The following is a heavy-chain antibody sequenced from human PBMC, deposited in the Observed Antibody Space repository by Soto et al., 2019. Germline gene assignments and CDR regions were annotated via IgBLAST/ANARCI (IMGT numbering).Heavy chain of an antibody. D-gene: IGHD3-22*01. CDR3: ARHEYVSSSYDLLDV. V-gene: IGHV4-39*01. CDR1: AGSVTNINYF. CDR2: IYYTGTT. J-gene: IGHJ3*01. Sequence: SETLSLPCSVAAGSVTNINYFWAWIRQSPGKGLEWIANIYYTGTTFYNPSLRIRVSMTIDASKNRFSLNLSSVTASDTALYYCARHEYVSSSYDLLDVWGRGTMVTVSS.